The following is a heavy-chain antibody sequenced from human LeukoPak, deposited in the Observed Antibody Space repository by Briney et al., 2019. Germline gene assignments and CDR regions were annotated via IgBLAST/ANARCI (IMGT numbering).Heavy chain of an antibody. D-gene: IGHD3-22*01. V-gene: IGHV1-18*01. CDR3: ATERYDSSGYYPDY. J-gene: IGHJ4*02. CDR1: GYTFTSYG. CDR2: ISAYNGNT. Sequence: GASVKVSCKASGYTFTSYGISWVRQAPGQGLEWMGWISAYNGNTNYAQKLQGRVTMSTDTSTSTAYMELRSLRSDDTAVYYCATERYDSSGYYPDYWGQGTLVTVSS.